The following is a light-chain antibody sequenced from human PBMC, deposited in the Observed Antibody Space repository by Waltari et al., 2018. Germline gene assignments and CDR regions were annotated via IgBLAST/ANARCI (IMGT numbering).Light chain of an antibody. Sequence: QSALTQPASVSGSPGQSLTISCTGTSGDVGAYTSVPWYQQHPDKAPTLMIFDVSNRPSGVSNRFSGSKSGNTASLTISGLQAEDEADYYCSSYISSSTLELFGGGTSLTVL. J-gene: IGLJ2*01. V-gene: IGLV2-14*03. CDR1: SGDVGAYTS. CDR3: SSYISSSTLEL. CDR2: DVS.